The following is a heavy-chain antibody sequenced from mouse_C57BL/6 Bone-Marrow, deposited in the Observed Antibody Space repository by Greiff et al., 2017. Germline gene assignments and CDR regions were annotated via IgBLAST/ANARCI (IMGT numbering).Heavy chain of an antibody. Sequence: VQLQQPGAELVKPGASVKLSCKASGYTFTSYWMHWVKQRPGQGLEWIGRIDPANGNTKYAPKFQGKATITADTSSNTAYLQLSSLTSEDTAIYYCARSYYSIFAYWGQGTLVTVSA. CDR3: ARSYYSIFAY. D-gene: IGHD2-5*01. CDR2: IDPANGNT. J-gene: IGHJ3*01. V-gene: IGHV14-3*01. CDR1: GYTFTSYW.